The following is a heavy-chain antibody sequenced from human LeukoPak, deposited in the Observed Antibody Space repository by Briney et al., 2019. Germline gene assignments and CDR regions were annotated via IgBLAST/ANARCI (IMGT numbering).Heavy chain of an antibody. CDR3: AKDRGALGTSGSTSES. D-gene: IGHD3-10*01. J-gene: IGHJ5*02. CDR2: ISPTFGTE. CDR1: GVTFSSYS. V-gene: IGHV1-69*06. Sequence: SVKVSCKASGVTFSSYSISWVRQASGQGLEWMGRISPTFGTEQYAQNFQGRVTITADTSTTTAYMELSGLRSEDTAIYFCAKDRGALGTSGSTSESWGQGTLVTVSS.